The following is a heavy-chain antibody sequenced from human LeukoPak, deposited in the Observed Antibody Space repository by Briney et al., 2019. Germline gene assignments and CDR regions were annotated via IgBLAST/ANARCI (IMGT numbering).Heavy chain of an antibody. J-gene: IGHJ4*02. V-gene: IGHV3-11*05. Sequence: AGSLPVPRAGSGFVFSDFYIHWIRHSPGKGLEWLAYISPDGSYTTYGDSVKGRFVISRDNAKSSVSLQMNSLRVEDTAVYFCASDQVPGVFDYWAEGTGDRL. CDR1: GFVFSDFY. CDR2: ISPDGSYT. CDR3: ASDQVPGVFDY.